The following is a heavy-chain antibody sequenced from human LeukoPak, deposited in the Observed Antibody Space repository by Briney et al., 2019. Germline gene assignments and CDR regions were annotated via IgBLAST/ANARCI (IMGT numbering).Heavy chain of an antibody. CDR3: AKDIAAAGNFDY. J-gene: IGHJ4*02. D-gene: IGHD6-13*01. CDR1: GFTFDDYA. Sequence: GRSLRLSCAASGFTFDDYAMHWVRQAPGKGLEWVSGISWNSGSIGYADSVKGRFTISRDNAKNSLYLQMNSLRAEDTALYYCAKDIAAAGNFDYWGRGTLVTVSS. V-gene: IGHV3-9*01. CDR2: ISWNSGSI.